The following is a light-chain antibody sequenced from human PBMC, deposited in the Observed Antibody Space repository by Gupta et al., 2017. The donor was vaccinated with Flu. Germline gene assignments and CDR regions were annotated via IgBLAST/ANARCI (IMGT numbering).Light chain of an antibody. J-gene: IGKJ2*01. Sequence: EIVLTQSPGTLSLSPGERATLSCRASQSVSSSYLAWYQQKPGQAPRLLIYGASSRATGSPDRFSGSGYGKDFTLTISRLEPEECAVYYCQQYGTAHHSMYTFGQGTKMEIK. V-gene: IGKV3-20*01. CDR1: QSVSSSY. CDR3: QQYGTAHHSMYT. CDR2: GAS.